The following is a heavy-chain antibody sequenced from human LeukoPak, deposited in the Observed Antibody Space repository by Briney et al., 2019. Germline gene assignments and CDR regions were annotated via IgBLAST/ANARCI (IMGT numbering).Heavy chain of an antibody. D-gene: IGHD3-3*01. J-gene: IGHJ4*02. Sequence: GGSLRLSCAASGFTFSDYYMSWIRQAPGKGLGWVSYISSSGSTIYYADSVKGRFTISRDNSKNTLYLQMNSLGAEDTAAYYCAKDDDFWSGYYFLYWGQGTLVTVSS. CDR2: ISSSGSTI. CDR3: AKDDDFWSGYYFLY. V-gene: IGHV3-11*01. CDR1: GFTFSDYY.